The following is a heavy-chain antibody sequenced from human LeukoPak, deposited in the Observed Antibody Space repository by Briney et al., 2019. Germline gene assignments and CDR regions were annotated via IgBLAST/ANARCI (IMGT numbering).Heavy chain of an antibody. V-gene: IGHV4-59*08. D-gene: IGHD5-12*01. CDR1: GGSISSYY. CDR3: AGFSGYAFYYSYMDV. CDR2: IYYSGST. Sequence: ASETLSLTCTGSGGSISSYYWSCLRQPPGKGLEWVGYIYYSGSTNYNPSLKSRVTISVDTSKNQFSLKLSSVTAADTAVYYCAGFSGYAFYYSYMDVWGKGTTVTVSS. J-gene: IGHJ6*03.